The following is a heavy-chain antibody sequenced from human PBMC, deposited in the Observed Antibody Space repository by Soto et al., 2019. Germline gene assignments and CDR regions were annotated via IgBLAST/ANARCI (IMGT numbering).Heavy chain of an antibody. J-gene: IGHJ4*02. Sequence: GGSLRLSCAASGFTFSNFGMHWVRQAPGKGLEWVAFIWYDGSEKYNADSVQGRFTISRDNSKNTLYLQMNSLRAEDTAIYYCARSRETFDYWGQGTLVTVSS. CDR2: IWYDGSEK. CDR3: ARSRETFDY. V-gene: IGHV3-33*01. CDR1: GFTFSNFG. D-gene: IGHD1-26*01.